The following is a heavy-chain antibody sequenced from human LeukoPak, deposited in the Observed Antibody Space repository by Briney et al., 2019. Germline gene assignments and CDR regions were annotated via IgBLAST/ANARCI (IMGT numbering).Heavy chain of an antibody. CDR3: ARFFLEPMVRGPTGIDY. CDR2: ISTYNGNT. V-gene: IGHV1-18*01. J-gene: IGHJ4*02. Sequence: ASVKVSCKASGYTFTSHGISWVRQAPGQGLEWMGWISTYNGNTNYAQKLQGRVTMTTDTSTSTAYMELRSLRSDDTAVYYCARFFLEPMVRGPTGIDYWGQGTLVTVSS. D-gene: IGHD3-10*01. CDR1: GYTFTSHG.